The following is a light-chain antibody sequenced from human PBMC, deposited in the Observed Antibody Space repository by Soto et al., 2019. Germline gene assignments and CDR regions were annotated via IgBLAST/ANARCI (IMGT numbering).Light chain of an antibody. J-gene: IGLJ2*01. CDR1: SSDVCGYNY. V-gene: IGLV2-11*01. CDR3: CSYAGSYAFVV. CDR2: DVS. Sequence: QSALTQPRSVSGSPGQSVTISCTGTSSDVCGYNYVSWYQQHPGKAPKLMISDVSKRPSGVPDRFSGSKYGNTASLTSSGLQAEDEDDYYCCSYAGSYAFVVFGGGTKLTVL.